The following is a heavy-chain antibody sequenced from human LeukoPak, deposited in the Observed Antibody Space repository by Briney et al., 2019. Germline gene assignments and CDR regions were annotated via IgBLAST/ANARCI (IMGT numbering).Heavy chain of an antibody. Sequence: GGSLRLSCAASEFTFSSYAMSWVRQAPGKGLEWVSAISGSGGSTYYADSVKGRFTISRDNSKNTLYLQMNSLRAEDTAVYYCARGVNRYHNWFDPWGQGTLVTVSS. CDR3: ARGVNRYHNWFDP. CDR2: ISGSGGST. CDR1: EFTFSSYA. D-gene: IGHD1-1*01. V-gene: IGHV3-23*01. J-gene: IGHJ5*02.